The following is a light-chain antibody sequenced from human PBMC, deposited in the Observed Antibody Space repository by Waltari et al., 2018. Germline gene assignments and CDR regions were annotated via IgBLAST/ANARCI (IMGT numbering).Light chain of an antibody. CDR3: QQYDNLPYT. CDR2: DAS. Sequence: DIQMTQSPSSLSASVGDRVTITCQASHDISNSLNWYQQKPGKAPKLLIYDASNFETGVPSRFSGSGSGTDFTFTISSLQPEDIATYYCQQYDNLPYTFGQGTKLGIK. V-gene: IGKV1-33*01. J-gene: IGKJ2*01. CDR1: HDISNS.